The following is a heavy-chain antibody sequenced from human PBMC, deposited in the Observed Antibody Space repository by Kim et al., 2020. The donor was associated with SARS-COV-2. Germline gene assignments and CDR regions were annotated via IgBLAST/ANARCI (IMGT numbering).Heavy chain of an antibody. D-gene: IGHD6-13*01. J-gene: IGHJ6*02. CDR3: SRGQWQQLGGMDV. CDR2: VYYTGRA. Sequence: SETLSLTCTVSGDSFNNDFWSWVRQPPGKGLEWIGYVYYTGRAEYNPSLKSRVTISIDTSKNQFSLKLTSATAADTAVYYCSRGQWQQLGGMDVWGQGTTVTVSS. CDR1: GDSFNNDF. V-gene: IGHV4-59*13.